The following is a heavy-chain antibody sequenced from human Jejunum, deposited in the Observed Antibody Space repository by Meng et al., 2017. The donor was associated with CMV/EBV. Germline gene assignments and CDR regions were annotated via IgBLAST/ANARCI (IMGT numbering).Heavy chain of an antibody. D-gene: IGHD6-19*01. J-gene: IGHJ4*02. V-gene: IGHV1-18*01. Sequence: SEASGDTFISYGIGWVRQAPGQGLEWMGWISAYNGNTNYAQKFQGRVTMTTDTSTSTAYMELRSLRSDDTAVYYCTRASVADTTFDYWGQGTLVTVSS. CDR2: ISAYNGNT. CDR3: TRASVADTTFDY. CDR1: GDTFISYG.